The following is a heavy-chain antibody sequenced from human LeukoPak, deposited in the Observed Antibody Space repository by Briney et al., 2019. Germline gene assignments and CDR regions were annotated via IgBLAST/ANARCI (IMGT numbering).Heavy chain of an antibody. D-gene: IGHD3-10*01. CDR1: GGSFSGYY. CDR3: ARSLPPYGSGMTYYGMDV. J-gene: IGHJ6*02. Sequence: SETLSLTCAVYGGSFSGYYWSWLRQPPGKGLEWIGEINHSGSTNYNPSLKSRVTISVDTSKNQFSLKLSSVTAADTAVYYCARSLPPYGSGMTYYGMDVWGQGTTVTVSS. V-gene: IGHV4-34*01. CDR2: INHSGST.